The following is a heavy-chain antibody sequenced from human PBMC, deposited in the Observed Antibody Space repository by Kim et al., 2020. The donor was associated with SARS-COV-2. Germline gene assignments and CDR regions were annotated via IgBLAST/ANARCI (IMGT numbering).Heavy chain of an antibody. CDR2: INHSGST. Sequence: SETLSLTCVVYGGSFSGYSWSWIRQPPGKGLEWIGEINHSGSTNYNPSLKSRVTISVDTSKNQFSLKLSSVTAADTAVYYCARGGWVTGYRYGYVGGYWG. CDR3: ARGGWVTGYRYGYVGGY. J-gene: IGHJ4*01. CDR1: GGSFSGYS. V-gene: IGHV4-34*01. D-gene: IGHD5-18*01.